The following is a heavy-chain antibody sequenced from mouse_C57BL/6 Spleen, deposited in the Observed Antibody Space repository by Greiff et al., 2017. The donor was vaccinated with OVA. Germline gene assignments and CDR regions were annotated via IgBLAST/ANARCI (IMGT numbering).Heavy chain of an antibody. J-gene: IGHJ1*03. CDR2: LYPGSGST. D-gene: IGHD1-1*01. V-gene: IGHV1-55*01. Sequence: QVQLQQPGAELVKPGASVKMSCKASGYTFTSYWITWVKQRPGQGLEWIGDLYPGSGSTNYNEKFKSKATLTVDTSSSTAYMQLSSLTSEDSAVYYCARVYYGSSYGYFDVWGTGTTVTVSS. CDR3: ARVYYGSSYGYFDV. CDR1: GYTFTSYW.